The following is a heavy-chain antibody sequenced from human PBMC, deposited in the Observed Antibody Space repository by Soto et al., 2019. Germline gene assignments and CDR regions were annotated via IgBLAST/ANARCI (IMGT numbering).Heavy chain of an antibody. CDR1: GYTFTSYV. CDR2: INAGNGNT. D-gene: IGHD3-22*01. J-gene: IGHJ4*02. CDR3: ARGDYHDRNDYYPLAY. Sequence: ASVKVSCKASGYTFTSYVIHWVRQAPGQRLEWMGWINAGNGNTKYSQKFQGRVTIARDTSASTAYMELSSLRSEDTAVYYCARGDYHDRNDYYPLAYWSQGALVTVSS. V-gene: IGHV1-3*01.